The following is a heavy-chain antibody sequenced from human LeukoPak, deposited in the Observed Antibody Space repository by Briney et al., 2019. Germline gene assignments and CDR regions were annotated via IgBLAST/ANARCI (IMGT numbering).Heavy chain of an antibody. CDR2: INHNSGGT. CDR3: ARGGRSSGSYYFDY. Sequence: GASVKVSCKASGYTFTGYYMHWVRQAPGQGLEWRGWINHNSGGTNYAQKFQGRVTMTRDTSISTAYMELSSLRSDDTAVYYCARGGRSSGSYYFDYWGQGTLVTVSS. D-gene: IGHD1-26*01. J-gene: IGHJ4*02. CDR1: GYTFTGYY. V-gene: IGHV1-2*02.